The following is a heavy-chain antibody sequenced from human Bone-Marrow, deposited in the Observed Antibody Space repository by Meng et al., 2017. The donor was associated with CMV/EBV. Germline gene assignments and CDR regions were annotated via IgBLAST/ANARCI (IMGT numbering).Heavy chain of an antibody. CDR1: GGSISSYY. V-gene: IGHV4-59*01. CDR3: ARARTDILTGYYVRAFDI. Sequence: SEPLSLTCTVSGGSISSYYWSWIRQPPGKGLEWIGYIYYSGSTNYNPSLKSRVTISVDTSKNQFSLKLSSVTAADTAVYYCARARTDILTGYYVRAFDIWGQGTMVTVSS. CDR2: IYYSGST. J-gene: IGHJ3*02. D-gene: IGHD3-9*01.